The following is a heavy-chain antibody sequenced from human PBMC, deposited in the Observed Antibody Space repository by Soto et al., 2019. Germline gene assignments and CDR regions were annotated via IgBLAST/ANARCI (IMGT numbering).Heavy chain of an antibody. V-gene: IGHV3-23*01. Sequence: EVQMLESGGYLVQPGGSLRVSCASGFTFSHYTMAWVRQAPGKGLEWVSGFSRGNGVAYYADSVKGRFTISRDNSKNTVFLQMNSLRAEDTAVYYCANGGLHGSIDGGLSYFHHWDQGTLVTVSS. CDR3: ANGGLHGSIDGGLSYFHH. CDR2: FSRGNGVA. CDR1: GFTFSHYT. D-gene: IGHD2-15*01. J-gene: IGHJ4*02.